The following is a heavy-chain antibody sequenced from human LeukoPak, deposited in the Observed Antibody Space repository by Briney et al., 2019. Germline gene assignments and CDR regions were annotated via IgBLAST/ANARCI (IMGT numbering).Heavy chain of an antibody. CDR3: ARADIVVVPAAPGLDY. CDR1: GYTFTSYG. D-gene: IGHD2-2*01. CDR2: ISAYNGNT. Sequence: ASVKVSCKASGYTFTSYGISWVRQAPGQGLEWMGWISAYNGNTNHAQKLQGRVTMTTDTSTSTAYMELRSLRSEDTAVYYCARADIVVVPAAPGLDYWGQGTLVTVSS. V-gene: IGHV1-18*01. J-gene: IGHJ4*02.